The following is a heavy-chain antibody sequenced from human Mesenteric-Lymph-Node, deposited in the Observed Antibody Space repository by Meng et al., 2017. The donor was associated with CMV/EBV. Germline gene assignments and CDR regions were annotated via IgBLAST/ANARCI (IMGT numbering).Heavy chain of an antibody. D-gene: IGHD5-24*01. J-gene: IGHJ6*02. CDR2: ISSSGSTI. Sequence: GESLKISCAASEFTFSDYYMSWIRQAPGKGLEWVSYISSSGSTIYYADSVKGRFTISRDNAKNSLYLQMNSLRAEDTAVYYCARADNGYNQYYGMDVWGQGTTVTVSS. CDR1: EFTFSDYY. V-gene: IGHV3-11*04. CDR3: ARADNGYNQYYGMDV.